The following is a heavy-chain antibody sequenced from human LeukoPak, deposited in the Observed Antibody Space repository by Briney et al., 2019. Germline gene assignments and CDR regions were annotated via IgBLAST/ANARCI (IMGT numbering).Heavy chain of an antibody. CDR1: GGSISSGNYY. CDR3: ARIVVVPAAIFEEDYYYYYMDV. D-gene: IGHD2-2*02. Sequence: SQTLSLTCTVSGGSISSGNYYWSWIRQPAGKGLEWIGRIHASGASDYNPSLKSRFTMSVDTSKNQFSLKLSSVTAADTAVYYCARIVVVPAAIFEEDYYYYYMDVWGKGTTVTVSS. CDR2: IHASGAS. V-gene: IGHV4-61*02. J-gene: IGHJ6*03.